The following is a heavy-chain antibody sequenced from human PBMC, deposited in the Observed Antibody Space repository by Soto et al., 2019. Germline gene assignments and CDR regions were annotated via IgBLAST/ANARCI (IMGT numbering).Heavy chain of an antibody. CDR2: IYHSGST. Sequence: QVQLQESGPGLVKPSGTLSLTCAVSSGSISSSNWWSWVRQPPGKGLEWIGEIYHSGSTNYNPSLKSRVTISVDKSKNQFSLKLCSVTAADTAVYYCARASRDYGDYFLFDYWGQGTLVTVSS. D-gene: IGHD4-17*01. CDR3: ARASRDYGDYFLFDY. CDR1: SGSISSSNW. J-gene: IGHJ4*02. V-gene: IGHV4-4*02.